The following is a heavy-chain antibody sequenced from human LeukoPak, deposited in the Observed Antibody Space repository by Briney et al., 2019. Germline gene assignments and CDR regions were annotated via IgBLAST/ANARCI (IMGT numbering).Heavy chain of an antibody. D-gene: IGHD6-19*01. J-gene: IGHJ5*02. V-gene: IGHV3-30*01. CDR2: ISYDGSNK. CDR1: GFTFSSYA. CDR3: ARAGGSSGWYWFDP. Sequence: GRSLRHSCAASGFTFSSYAMHWVRQAPGKGLEWVAVISYDGSNKYYADSVKGRFTISRDNSKNTLYLQMNSLRAEDTAVYYCARAGGSSGWYWFDPWGQGTLVTVSS.